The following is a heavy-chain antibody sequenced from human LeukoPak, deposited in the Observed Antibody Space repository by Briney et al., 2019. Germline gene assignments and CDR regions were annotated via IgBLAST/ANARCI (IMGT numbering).Heavy chain of an antibody. J-gene: IGHJ4*02. CDR1: GFTFSSYG. V-gene: IGHV3-30*18. CDR3: AKDQQLVRGGPFDY. CDR2: ISYDGSNK. D-gene: IGHD6-13*01. Sequence: GGSLRLSCAASGFTFSSYGMHWVRQAPGKGLEWVAVISYDGSNKYYADSVKGRFTISRDNSKNTLYLQMNSLRAEGTAVYYCAKDQQLVRGGPFDYWGQGTLVTVSS.